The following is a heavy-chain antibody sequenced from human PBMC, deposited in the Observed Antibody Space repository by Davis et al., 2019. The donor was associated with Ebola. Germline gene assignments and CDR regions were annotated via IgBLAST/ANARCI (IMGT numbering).Heavy chain of an antibody. D-gene: IGHD2-15*01. CDR1: GYTFAGHF. CDR3: ARFNVVVVGATGYYYGMDV. J-gene: IGHJ6*04. Sequence: ASVKVSCKASGYTFAGHFIHWVRQAPGQGLEWMGRINPTSGATNYAQRFQGRVTMTRDTSISTAYMELSRLISDDTAVYYCARFNVVVVGATGYYYGMDVWGKGTTVTVSS. CDR2: INPTSGAT. V-gene: IGHV1-2*06.